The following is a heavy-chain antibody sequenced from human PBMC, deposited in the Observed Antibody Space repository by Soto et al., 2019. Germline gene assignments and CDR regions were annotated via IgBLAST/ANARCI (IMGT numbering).Heavy chain of an antibody. CDR2: INHSGST. CDR3: ARGLYYSGSSCYYDALAI. Sequence: QVQLQQWGAGLLKPSETLSLTCAVYGGSFSGYYWSWIRQPPGKGLEWIGEINHSGSTNYNPSLKSRVTISVDTSKNQFFMKLSSVTATRTAVYYCARGLYYSGSSCYYDALAIWGQRTMDTDSS. V-gene: IGHV4-34*01. J-gene: IGHJ3*02. D-gene: IGHD2-15*01. CDR1: GGSFSGYY.